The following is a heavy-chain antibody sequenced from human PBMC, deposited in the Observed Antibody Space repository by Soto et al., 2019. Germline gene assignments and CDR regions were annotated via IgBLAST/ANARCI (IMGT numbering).Heavy chain of an antibody. J-gene: IGHJ6*03. CDR3: ARGNGCSGGSCSILGYYYYYMDV. CDR1: GGSFSGYY. CDR2: INHSGST. V-gene: IGHV4-34*01. Sequence: QVQLQQWGAGLLKPSETLSLTCAVYGGSFSGYYWSWIRQPPGKGLEWIGEINHSGSTNYNPSLKSRVTISVDPSKNQFSLKLSSVTAADTAVYYCARGNGCSGGSCSILGYYYYYMDVWGKGTTVTVSS. D-gene: IGHD2-15*01.